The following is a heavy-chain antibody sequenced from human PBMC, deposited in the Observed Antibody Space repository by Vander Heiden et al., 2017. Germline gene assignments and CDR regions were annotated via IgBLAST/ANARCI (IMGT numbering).Heavy chain of an antibody. Sequence: EVQLVESGGGLAKPGGSLSPSCQASGFTFSSYSMNWVRQAPGKGLEWVSSISSSSSYIYYADSVKGRFTISRDNAKNSLYLQMNSLRAEDTAVYYCARETTVTTFDYWGQGTLVTVSS. CDR2: ISSSSSYI. V-gene: IGHV3-21*01. CDR3: ARETTVTTFDY. CDR1: GFTFSSYS. J-gene: IGHJ4*02. D-gene: IGHD4-17*01.